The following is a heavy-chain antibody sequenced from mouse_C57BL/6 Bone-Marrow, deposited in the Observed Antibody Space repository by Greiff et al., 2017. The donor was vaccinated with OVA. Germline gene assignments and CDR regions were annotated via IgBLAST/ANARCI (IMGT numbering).Heavy chain of an antibody. CDR2: ISNGGGST. V-gene: IGHV5-12*01. J-gene: IGHJ2*01. CDR1: GFTFSDYY. Sequence: EVHLVESGGGLVQPGGSLKLSCAASGFTFSDYYMYWVRQTPEKRLEWVAYISNGGGSTYYPDTVKGRVTISRDNAKNTLYLHMSRLKSEDTAMYYCARHRWGAFDYWGQGTTLTVSS. D-gene: IGHD4-1*01. CDR3: ARHRWGAFDY.